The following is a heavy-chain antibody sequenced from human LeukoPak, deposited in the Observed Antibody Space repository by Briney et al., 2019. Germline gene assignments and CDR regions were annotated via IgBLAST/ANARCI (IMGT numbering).Heavy chain of an antibody. V-gene: IGHV3-15*01. CDR3: TTTYYYGSGLRSDAFDI. CDR2: IKSKTDGGTT. J-gene: IGHJ3*02. CDR1: GFTFSNAW. D-gene: IGHD3-10*01. Sequence: GGSLRLSCAASGFTFSNAWMSWVRQAPGKGLEWVGRIKSKTDGGTTDYAAPVKGRFTISRDDSKNTLYLQMNSLKTEDTAVYYCTTTYYYGSGLRSDAFDIWGQGTMVTVSS.